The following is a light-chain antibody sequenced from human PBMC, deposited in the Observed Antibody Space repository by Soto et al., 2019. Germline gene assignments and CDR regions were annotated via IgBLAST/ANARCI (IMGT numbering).Light chain of an antibody. Sequence: QSALTQPASVSGSPGQSITISCTGTSSDIGAYDYVSWFQQHPGKAPKLMISEVNNRPSGVSNRFSGSKSGNTAYLTISGLQVEDEAAYFCFSFTTTSTHVFGTGTKVTVL. J-gene: IGLJ1*01. CDR3: FSFTTTSTHV. CDR1: SSDIGAYDY. CDR2: EVN. V-gene: IGLV2-14*01.